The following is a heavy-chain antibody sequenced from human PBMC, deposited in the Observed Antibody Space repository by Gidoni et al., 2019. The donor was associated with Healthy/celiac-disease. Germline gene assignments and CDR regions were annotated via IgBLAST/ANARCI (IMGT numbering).Heavy chain of an antibody. J-gene: IGHJ4*02. CDR2: IYYSGRP. V-gene: IGHV4-39*01. CDR1: GGSISSSSYY. CDR3: ARQTKYYGSGSYPRPVDY. D-gene: IGHD3-10*01. Sequence: QLQLQESGPGLVKPSETLSLTCTVSGGSISSSSYYWGWIRQPPGTGLEWIGSIYYSGRPYYNPSLKSRVTISVDTSKNQFSLKLSSVTAADTAVYYCARQTKYYGSGSYPRPVDYWGQGTLVTVSS.